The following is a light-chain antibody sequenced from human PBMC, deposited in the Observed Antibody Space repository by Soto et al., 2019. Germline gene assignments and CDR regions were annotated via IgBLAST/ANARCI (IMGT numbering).Light chain of an antibody. CDR2: WAS. J-gene: IGKJ1*01. Sequence: DIVMTQSPDSLAVSLGERATINCKSSQSLLHLAWYQQKPGQPPKLLIYWASTRESGFPARFSGSASGTDFTLTISSLRAEDVAVYYCQQYYTTPVTFGQGTKVELK. CDR3: QQYYTTPVT. V-gene: IGKV4-1*01. CDR1: QSLLH.